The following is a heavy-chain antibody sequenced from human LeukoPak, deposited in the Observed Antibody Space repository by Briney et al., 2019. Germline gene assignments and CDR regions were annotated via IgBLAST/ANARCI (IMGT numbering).Heavy chain of an antibody. J-gene: IGHJ5*02. Sequence: GGSLRLSCAASGFTFSDHYMDWVRQAPGKGLEWVSAISGSGGSTYYADSVKGRFTISRDNSKNTLYLQMNSLRAEDTAVYYCAKASGFWSGYLWFDPWGQGTLVTVSS. CDR1: GFTFSDHY. V-gene: IGHV3-23*01. D-gene: IGHD3-3*01. CDR3: AKASGFWSGYLWFDP. CDR2: ISGSGGST.